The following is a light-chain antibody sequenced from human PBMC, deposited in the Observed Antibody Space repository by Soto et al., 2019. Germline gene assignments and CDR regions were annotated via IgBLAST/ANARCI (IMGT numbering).Light chain of an antibody. CDR2: WAS. Sequence: IQMTQSPSSLSASVGDRVTITCQAAQDTDNYVNWYQQKPGQPPKLLIYWASTREFGVPDRFSGSGSGTDFTLTISSLQAEDVAVYYCQQYYSTPRTFGHGTKVDIK. J-gene: IGKJ1*01. CDR3: QQYYSTPRT. CDR1: QDTDNY. V-gene: IGKV4-1*01.